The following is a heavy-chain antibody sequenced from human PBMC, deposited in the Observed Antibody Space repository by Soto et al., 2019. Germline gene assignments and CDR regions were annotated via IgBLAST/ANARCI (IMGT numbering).Heavy chain of an antibody. J-gene: IGHJ4*02. V-gene: IGHV3-23*01. CDR3: AKDLGSAPEYVWGSYRAD. D-gene: IGHD3-16*02. CDR2: ISGSGGST. CDR1: GFTFSSYA. Sequence: GGSLRLSCAASGFTFSSYAMSWVRQAPGKGLEWVSAISGSGGSTYYADSVKGRFTISRDNSKNTLYLQMNSLRAEDTAVYYCAKDLGSAPEYVWGSYRADWGQGTLVTVSS.